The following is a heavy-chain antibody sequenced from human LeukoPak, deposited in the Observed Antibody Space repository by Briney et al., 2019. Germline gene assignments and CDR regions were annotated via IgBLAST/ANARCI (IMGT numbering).Heavy chain of an antibody. CDR1: GFTFSSYS. CDR2: ISGGSSYR. D-gene: IGHD3-22*01. Sequence: GGSLRLSCAASGFTFSSYSMNWVRQAPGKGLEWVSSISGGSSYRHYAASVKGRFAISRDNAKKSLYLQMSSLRAEDTAVYFCARDRDKYYYDSSGYYGQAFDIWGQGTMVTVSS. CDR3: ARDRDKYYYDSSGYYGQAFDI. J-gene: IGHJ3*02. V-gene: IGHV3-21*01.